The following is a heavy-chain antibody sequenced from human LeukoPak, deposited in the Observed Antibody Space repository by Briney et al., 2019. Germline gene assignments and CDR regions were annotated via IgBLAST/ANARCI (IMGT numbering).Heavy chain of an antibody. CDR2: IKRKTDDGTI. CDR1: GFTFSNAW. Sequence: PGGSLRLSCAASGFTFSNAWMSWVRQAPGKGLEWVGRIKRKTDDGTIDYPVPVKGRFIISRDDSKKTLYLQMNSLKTEDTAVYYCTAGTGRSDFDYWGQGTLVTVSS. J-gene: IGHJ4*02. CDR3: TAGTGRSDFDY. V-gene: IGHV3-15*01. D-gene: IGHD3/OR15-3a*01.